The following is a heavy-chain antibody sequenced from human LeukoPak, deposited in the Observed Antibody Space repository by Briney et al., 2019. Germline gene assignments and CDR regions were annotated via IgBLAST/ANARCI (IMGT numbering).Heavy chain of an antibody. Sequence: SETLSLTCAVYGGSFSGYDWSWIRQPPGKGLEWIGETNHSGSTNYNPSLKSRVTISVDTSKNQFSLKLSSVTAADTAVYYCARRTITMVRGVSNWFDPWGQGTLVTVSS. CDR1: GGSFSGYD. CDR2: TNHSGST. CDR3: ARRTITMVRGVSNWFDP. V-gene: IGHV4-34*01. D-gene: IGHD3-10*01. J-gene: IGHJ5*02.